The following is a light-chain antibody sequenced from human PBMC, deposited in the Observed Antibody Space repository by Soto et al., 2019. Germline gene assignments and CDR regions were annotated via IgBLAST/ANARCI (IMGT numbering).Light chain of an antibody. J-gene: IGLJ1*01. CDR1: SGYVGTYSL. V-gene: IGLV2-23*01. CDR3: QSYVGLTLV. CDR2: EGH. Sequence: QSVLAQPASVSGSPGQSITISCTGASGYVGTYSLVSWYQQHPGKAPKVVIYEGHKRPSGVPDRFSGSTSVNTASLTISGLQTDDEADYYCQSYVGLTLVFGTGTKVTVL.